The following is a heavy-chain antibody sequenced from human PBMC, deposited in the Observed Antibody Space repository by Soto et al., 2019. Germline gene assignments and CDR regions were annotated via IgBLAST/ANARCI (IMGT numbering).Heavy chain of an antibody. CDR3: AKGSFGAILWFGELGLTFDY. J-gene: IGHJ4*02. CDR1: GFTFSSYA. V-gene: IGHV3-23*01. Sequence: EVQLLESGGGLVQPGGSLRLSCAASGFTFSSYAMSWVRQAPGKGLEWVSAISGSGGSTYYADSVKGRFTISRHNSENTLYLQMNSLRAEDTAVYHCAKGSFGAILWFGELGLTFDYWGQGTLVTVSS. CDR2: ISGSGGST. D-gene: IGHD3-10*01.